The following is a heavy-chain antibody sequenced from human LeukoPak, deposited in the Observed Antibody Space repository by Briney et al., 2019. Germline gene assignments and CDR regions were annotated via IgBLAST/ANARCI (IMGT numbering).Heavy chain of an antibody. CDR2: IYHAGNT. CDR3: AKRVRSDWYFDF. CDR1: GDSISSSSSC. D-gene: IGHD6-19*01. V-gene: IGHV4-39*01. J-gene: IGHJ4*02. Sequence: SETLSLTCTVSGDSISSSSSCWGWIRQPPGKGLEWIGNIYHAGNTYYNPSLKSRVTISVDTSKNQFSLKLSSVTAADTAVYYCAKRVRSDWYFDFWGQGTLVTVSS.